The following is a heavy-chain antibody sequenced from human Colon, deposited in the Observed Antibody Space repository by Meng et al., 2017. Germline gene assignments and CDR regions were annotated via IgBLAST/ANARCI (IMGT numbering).Heavy chain of an antibody. CDR3: AGHGGYSY. D-gene: IGHD5-18*01. CDR2: IDPDGSET. CDR1: GFTFRNYW. Sequence: VQLGECGGGLVQPGGSLSLSCAASGFTFRNYWMNWVRHTPGKGLVWVAHIDPDGSETKYADSVKGRFTISRDNARSTLYLHINSLRAGDTAVYYCAGHGGYSYLGQGTLVTVSS. J-gene: IGHJ4*02. V-gene: IGHV3-74*01.